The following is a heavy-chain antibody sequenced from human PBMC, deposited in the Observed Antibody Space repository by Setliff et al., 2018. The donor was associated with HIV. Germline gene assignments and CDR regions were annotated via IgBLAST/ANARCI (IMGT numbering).Heavy chain of an antibody. J-gene: IGHJ6*03. Sequence: SETLSLTCTVSGDSISSYYWSWIRQPPGKGLEWIGSLRPSGNTYYNPSLKSRVTISVDTSKNQFSLNLSSVTAADTAVYYCARHGAFYYYYYMDVWGKGTTVTVSS. CDR2: LRPSGNT. V-gene: IGHV4-59*05. CDR3: ARHGAFYYYYYMDV. CDR1: GDSISSYY.